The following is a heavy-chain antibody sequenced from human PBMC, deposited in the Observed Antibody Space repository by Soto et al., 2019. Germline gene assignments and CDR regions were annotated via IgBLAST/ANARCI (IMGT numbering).Heavy chain of an antibody. CDR1: GVTFSSYA. CDR3: ARVPAAIVDYYYGMDV. D-gene: IGHD2-2*02. V-gene: IGHV1-69*01. Sequence: QVQLVQSGAEVKKPGSSVKVSCKASGVTFSSYAISWVRQAPGQGLEWMGGIIPIFGTANYAQKFQGRVTITADESTSTAYMELSSLRSEDTAVYYCARVPAAIVDYYYGMDVWGQGTTVTVSS. CDR2: IIPIFGTA. J-gene: IGHJ6*02.